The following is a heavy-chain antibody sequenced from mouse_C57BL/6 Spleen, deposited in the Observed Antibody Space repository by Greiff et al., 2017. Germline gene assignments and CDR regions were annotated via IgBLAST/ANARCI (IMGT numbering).Heavy chain of an antibody. CDR1: GFTFSSYG. D-gene: IGHD4-1*01. V-gene: IGHV5-6*01. CDR3: AKLTGTEARSWFAY. CDR2: ISSGGSYT. J-gene: IGHJ3*01. Sequence: EVKLVESGGDLVKPGGSLKLSCAASGFTFSSYGMSWVRQTPDKRLEWVATISSGGSYTYYPDSVKGRFTISRDNAKNTLYLQMSSLKSEDTAMYYCAKLTGTEARSWFAYWGQGTLVTVSA.